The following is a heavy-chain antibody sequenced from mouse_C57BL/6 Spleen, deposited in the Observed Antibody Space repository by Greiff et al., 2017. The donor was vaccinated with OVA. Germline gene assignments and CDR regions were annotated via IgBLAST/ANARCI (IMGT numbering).Heavy chain of an antibody. CDR1: GYAFSSSW. D-gene: IGHD1-1*01. J-gene: IGHJ2*01. V-gene: IGHV1-82*01. CDR3: ARSLFITTLFDY. CDR2: IYPGDGDT. Sequence: QVQLQQSGPELVKPGASVKISCKASGYAFSSSWMNWVKQRPGKGLEWIGRIYPGDGDTNYNGKFKGKATLTADKSSSTAYMQLSSLTSEDSAVYFCARSLFITTLFDYWGQGTTLTVSS.